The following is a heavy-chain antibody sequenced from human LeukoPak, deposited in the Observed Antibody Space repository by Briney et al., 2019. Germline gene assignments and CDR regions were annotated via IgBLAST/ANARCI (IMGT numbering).Heavy chain of an antibody. CDR3: ARVPEAGNYYYYYMDV. Sequence: ASVKVSCKASGYTFTGYYMHWVRQAPGQGLEWMGWINPNSGGTNYAQKFQGRVTMTRDTSISTAYMELSRLRSDDTAVYYCARVPEAGNYYYYYMDVWGKGTTVTISS. J-gene: IGHJ6*03. D-gene: IGHD6-25*01. V-gene: IGHV1-2*02. CDR2: INPNSGGT. CDR1: GYTFTGYY.